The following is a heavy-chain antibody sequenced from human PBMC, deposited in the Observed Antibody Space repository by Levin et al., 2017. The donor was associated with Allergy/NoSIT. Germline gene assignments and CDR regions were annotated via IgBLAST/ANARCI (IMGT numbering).Heavy chain of an antibody. D-gene: IGHD3-22*01. V-gene: IGHV2-70*01. CDR1: GFSLSTSGMC. J-gene: IGHJ3*01. Sequence: RGSGPTLVKPTQTVTLTCTFSGFSLSTSGMCVSWIRQPPGKALEWLALIDWDDDKYYSTSLKTRLTISKDTSKNQVVLTMTNMDPVDTATYYCARRTLNYGTSGYYAFDVWGQGTMVIVSS. CDR2: IDWDDDK. CDR3: ARRTLNYGTSGYYAFDV.